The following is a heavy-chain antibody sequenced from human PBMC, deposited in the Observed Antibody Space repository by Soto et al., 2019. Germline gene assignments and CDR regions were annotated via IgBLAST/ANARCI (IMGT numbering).Heavy chain of an antibody. J-gene: IGHJ4*02. V-gene: IGHV1-46*03. CDR2: INPSGGST. Sequence: GASVKVSCKASGYTFTSYGISWVRQAPGQGLEWMGIINPSGGSTSYAQKFQGRVTMTRDTSTSTVYMELSSLRSEDTAVYYCARVYCSGGSCYSIDYWGQGTLVTVSS. CDR1: GYTFTSYG. D-gene: IGHD2-15*01. CDR3: ARVYCSGGSCYSIDY.